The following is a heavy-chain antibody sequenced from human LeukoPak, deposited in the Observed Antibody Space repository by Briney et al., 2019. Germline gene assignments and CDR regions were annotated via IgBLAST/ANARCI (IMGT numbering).Heavy chain of an antibody. Sequence: GASVKVSCKASGYTFTSYGIIWVRQAPGQGLEWMGWISAYNGNTNYAQKLQGRVTMTTDTSTSTAYMELRSLRSDDTAVYYCARDEIFSYYYGMDVWGQGTTVTVSS. D-gene: IGHD3-3*01. CDR1: GYTFTSYG. CDR3: ARDEIFSYYYGMDV. CDR2: ISAYNGNT. J-gene: IGHJ6*02. V-gene: IGHV1-18*01.